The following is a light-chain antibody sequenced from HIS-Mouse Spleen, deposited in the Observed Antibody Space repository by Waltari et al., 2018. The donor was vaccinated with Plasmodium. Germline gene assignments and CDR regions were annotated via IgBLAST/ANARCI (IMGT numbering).Light chain of an antibody. Sequence: SYELTQPPSVSVSPRQTARITCSGDALPKKYAYWYQQKSGQAPVLVIHEDSKRPAGLPGGFSGSSSGTIATLTISGAQVEDEADYYCYSTDSSGNHRVFGGGTKLTVL. V-gene: IGLV3-10*01. CDR2: EDS. J-gene: IGLJ3*02. CDR1: ALPKKY. CDR3: YSTDSSGNHRV.